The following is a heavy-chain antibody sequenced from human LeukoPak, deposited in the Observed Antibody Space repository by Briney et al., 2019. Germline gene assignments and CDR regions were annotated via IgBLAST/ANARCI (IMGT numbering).Heavy chain of an antibody. CDR2: IYSSGST. V-gene: IGHV4-59*01. J-gene: IGHJ3*02. CDR1: GGSISSYH. Sequence: SETLSLTCTVSGGSISSYHWSWIRQPPGKGLESIGYIYSSGSTHYNPSLKSRVTISVDTSKNQFSLKLSSVTAADTAVYYCARVHNPLAYCGGDCSPGVFDIWGQGTMVTVSS. CDR3: ARVHNPLAYCGGDCSPGVFDI. D-gene: IGHD2-21*02.